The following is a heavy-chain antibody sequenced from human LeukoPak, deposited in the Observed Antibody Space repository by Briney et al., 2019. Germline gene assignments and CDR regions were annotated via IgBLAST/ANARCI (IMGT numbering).Heavy chain of an antibody. D-gene: IGHD1/OR15-1a*01. CDR2: ISQSAIA. J-gene: IGHJ4*02. V-gene: IGHV4-38-2*01. CDR3: ARASVEHSIVAGDYFDY. CDR1: GYSINNAHY. Sequence: SETLSLTCAVSGYSINNAHYWAWIRQPPGKGLEWIGNISQSAIASYNPSLKSRVTISLDTSNNHFSLDLRSVAAADTAVYFSARASVEHSIVAGDYFDYWGQGTLVTVSS.